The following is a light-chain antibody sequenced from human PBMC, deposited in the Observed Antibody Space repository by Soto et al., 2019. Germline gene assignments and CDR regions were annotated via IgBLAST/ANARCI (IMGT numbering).Light chain of an antibody. J-gene: IGKJ2*01. V-gene: IGKV3-15*01. CDR2: GAS. CDR1: QSVSSN. CDR3: QQYNNWPLYT. Sequence: EIVMTQSPATLSVSPGERATLSCRASQSVSSNLAWYQQKPGQAPRLLIYGASTRATGIPARFSGSGSGTEFTLNISSLQSDDFAVYSCQQYNNWPLYTFGQGTKLEIK.